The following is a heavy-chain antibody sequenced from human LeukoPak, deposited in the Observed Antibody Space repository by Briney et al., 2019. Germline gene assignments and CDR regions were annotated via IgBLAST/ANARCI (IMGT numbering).Heavy chain of an antibody. D-gene: IGHD2-8*01. J-gene: IGHJ4*02. Sequence: GGSLRLSCEASGFTFDDYGMSWVRQPPGKGLEWVSGINRNGGSTHYADSVTGRFTISRDNAKNSHFLQMNSLRVEDTALYYCARGFRNGPFDCWGQGTLVTVSS. V-gene: IGHV3-20*04. CDR1: GFTFDDYG. CDR3: ARGFRNGPFDC. CDR2: INRNGGST.